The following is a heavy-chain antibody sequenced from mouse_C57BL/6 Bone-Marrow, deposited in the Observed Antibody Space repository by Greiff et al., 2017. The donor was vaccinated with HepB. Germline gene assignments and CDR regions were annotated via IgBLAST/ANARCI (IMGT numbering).Heavy chain of an antibody. D-gene: IGHD1-1*01. Sequence: QVQLQQPGAELVKPGASVKMSCKASGYTFTSYWITWVKQRPGQGLEWIGDIYPGSGSTNYNEKFKSKATLTVVTSSSTAYMQLSSLTSEDSAVYYCARDSTSTVVAPGFAYWGQGTRVTVSA. CDR2: IYPGSGST. J-gene: IGHJ3*01. CDR3: ARDSTSTVVAPGFAY. V-gene: IGHV1-55*01. CDR1: GYTFTSYW.